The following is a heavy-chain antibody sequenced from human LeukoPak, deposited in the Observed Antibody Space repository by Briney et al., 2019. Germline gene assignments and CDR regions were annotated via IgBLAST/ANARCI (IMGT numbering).Heavy chain of an antibody. CDR1: GFSFSTYG. CDR2: ISGSGGST. V-gene: IGHV3-23*01. J-gene: IGHJ4*02. D-gene: IGHD6-13*01. CDR3: AKASSSSWYLLDY. Sequence: GGSLRLSCAASGFSFSTYGMSWVRQAPGKGLEWVSTISGSGGSTYYADSVKGRFTISRDNSKDTLSLQMNSLRAEDTAVYYCAKASSSSWYLLDYWGQGTLVIVSS.